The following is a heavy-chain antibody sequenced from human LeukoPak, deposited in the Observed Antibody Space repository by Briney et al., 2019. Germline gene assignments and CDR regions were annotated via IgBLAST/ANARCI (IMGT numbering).Heavy chain of an antibody. Sequence: PGGSLRLSRAASGFTFEKHGMSWVRQAPGKGLEWVSGLNWNGGSTGYADSVKGRFTISRDNAKKSLYLQMNSLRAEDTALYYCARDGSYIGLDVWGQGTMVTVSS. CDR2: LNWNGGST. D-gene: IGHD1-26*01. CDR1: GFTFEKHG. CDR3: ARDGSYIGLDV. V-gene: IGHV3-20*04. J-gene: IGHJ3*01.